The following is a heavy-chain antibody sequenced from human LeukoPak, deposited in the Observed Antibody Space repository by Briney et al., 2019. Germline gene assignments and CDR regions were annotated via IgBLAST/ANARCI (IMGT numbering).Heavy chain of an antibody. J-gene: IGHJ5*02. CDR2: INPSGGST. CDR3: ARAGGVYCSSTSCPLNWFDP. V-gene: IGHV1-46*01. D-gene: IGHD2-2*01. CDR1: GYTFTSYY. Sequence: ASVKVSCKASGYTFTSYYMHWVRQAPGQGLEWMGIINPSGGSTIYAQKFQGRVTMTRDTSISTAYMELSRLRSDDTAVYYCARAGGVYCSSTSCPLNWFDPWGQGTLVTVSS.